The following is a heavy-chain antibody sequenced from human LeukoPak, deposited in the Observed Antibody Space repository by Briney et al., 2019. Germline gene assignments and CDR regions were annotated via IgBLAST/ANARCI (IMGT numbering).Heavy chain of an antibody. CDR1: GASISSYY. J-gene: IGHJ4*02. Sequence: SETLSLTCTVSGASISSYYWSWIRQPPGKGLEWIEYIYYSGTPNYNPSLKSRVTISADTSKNQFSLRLSSVTAADTAVYYCARELVGATDYWGQGTLVTVSS. CDR2: IYYSGTP. D-gene: IGHD1-26*01. CDR3: ARELVGATDY. V-gene: IGHV4-59*01.